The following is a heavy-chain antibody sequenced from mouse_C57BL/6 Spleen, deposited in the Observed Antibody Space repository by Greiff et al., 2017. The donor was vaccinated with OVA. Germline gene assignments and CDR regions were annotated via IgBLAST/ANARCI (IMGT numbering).Heavy chain of an antibody. CDR3: ARRDGYGY. V-gene: IGHV1-26*01. Sequence: LVKPGASVKISCKASGYTFTDYYMNWVKQSHGKSLEWLGDINPNNGGTSYNQKFKGKATLTVDKSSSTAYMELRSLTSEDSAVYYCARRDGYGYWGQGTTLTVSS. J-gene: IGHJ2*01. CDR2: INPNNGGT. D-gene: IGHD2-2*01. CDR1: GYTFTDYY.